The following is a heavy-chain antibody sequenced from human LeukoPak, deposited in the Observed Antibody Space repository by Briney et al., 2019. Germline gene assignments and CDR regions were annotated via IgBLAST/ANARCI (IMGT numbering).Heavy chain of an antibody. J-gene: IGHJ4*02. CDR3: AKWDSSGIDY. D-gene: IGHD3-22*01. Sequence: GGSLRLSCAASGFTFSSYGMHGVRQAPGNGLEWVAVIWYDGSNKYYADSVKGRFTICRDNSKNTLYLQMNSLRAEDTAVYYCAKWDSSGIDYWGQGTLVTVSS. CDR1: GFTFSSYG. V-gene: IGHV3-33*06. CDR2: IWYDGSNK.